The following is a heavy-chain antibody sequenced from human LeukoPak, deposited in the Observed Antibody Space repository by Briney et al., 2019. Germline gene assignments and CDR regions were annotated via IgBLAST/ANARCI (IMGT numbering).Heavy chain of an antibody. CDR1: GFTVSSNY. V-gene: IGHV3-53*01. D-gene: IGHD5-24*01. J-gene: IGHJ6*03. CDR2: IYSGGST. Sequence: GGSLRLSCAASGFTVSSNYMSWVRQAPGKGLEWVSVIYSGGSTYYADSVKGRFTISRDNSRNTLYLQMNSLRAEDTAVYYCARGVDGRDGYNSLFGYYYYYMDVWGKGTTVTISS. CDR3: ARGVDGRDGYNSLFGYYYYYMDV.